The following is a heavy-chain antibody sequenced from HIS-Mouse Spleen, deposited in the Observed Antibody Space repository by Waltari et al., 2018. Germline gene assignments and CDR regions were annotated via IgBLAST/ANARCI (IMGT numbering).Heavy chain of an antibody. Sequence: QLQLQESVPGLVKPSETLSLTCTVSGGSISSSSYYWGWIRQPPGKGLEGIGSIYYSGSTYYNPSIKSRVTISVDTSKNQFSLKLSSVTAADTAVYYCAREIPYSSSWYDWYFDLWGRGTLVTVSS. CDR1: GGSISSSSYY. V-gene: IGHV4-39*07. J-gene: IGHJ2*01. CDR2: IYYSGST. D-gene: IGHD6-13*01. CDR3: AREIPYSSSWYDWYFDL.